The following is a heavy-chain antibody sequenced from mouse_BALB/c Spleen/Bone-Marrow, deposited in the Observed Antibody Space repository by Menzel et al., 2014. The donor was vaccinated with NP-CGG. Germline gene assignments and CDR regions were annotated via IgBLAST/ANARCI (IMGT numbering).Heavy chain of an antibody. CDR3: ARGNYYVFAY. CDR1: GYTFTSYV. J-gene: IGHJ3*01. D-gene: IGHD2-1*01. CDR2: INPYNDGT. V-gene: IGHV1-14*01. Sequence: VQLQQSGPELVKPGASVKMSCKASGYTFTSYVMHWVKQKPGQGLEWIGYINPYNDGTKYNEKLKGKATLTSDKSSSTAYMELSSLTSEDSAVYYCARGNYYVFAYWGQGTLVTVSA.